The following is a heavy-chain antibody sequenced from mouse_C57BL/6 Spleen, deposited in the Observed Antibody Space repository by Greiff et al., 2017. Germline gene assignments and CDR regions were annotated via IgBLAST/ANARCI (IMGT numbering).Heavy chain of an antibody. Sequence: DVQLQESGPGLVKPSQSLSLTCSVTGYSITSGYYWNWIRQFPGNKLEWMGYISYDGSNNYNPSLKNRISITRDTSKNQFFLKLNSVTTEDTATYYCARGDGYYLWFAYWGQGTLVTVSA. CDR2: ISYDGSN. V-gene: IGHV3-6*01. CDR1: GYSITSGYY. CDR3: ARGDGYYLWFAY. D-gene: IGHD2-3*01. J-gene: IGHJ3*01.